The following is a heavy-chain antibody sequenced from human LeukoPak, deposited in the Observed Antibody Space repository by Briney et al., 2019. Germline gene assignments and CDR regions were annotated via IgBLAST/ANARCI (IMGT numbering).Heavy chain of an antibody. Sequence: SETLSLTCTLSGGSISSYYWSWIRQPPGKGLGWIGYIYYSGSTNYNPSLKSRVTISVDTSKNQFSLELSSVTAADTAVYYCARHGYDILTGLIWGQGEMVTVSS. J-gene: IGHJ3*02. CDR3: ARHGYDILTGLI. D-gene: IGHD3-9*01. CDR1: GGSISSYY. V-gene: IGHV4-59*08. CDR2: IYYSGST.